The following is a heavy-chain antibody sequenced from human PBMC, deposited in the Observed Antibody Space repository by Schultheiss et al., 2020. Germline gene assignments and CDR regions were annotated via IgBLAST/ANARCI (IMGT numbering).Heavy chain of an antibody. CDR2: IYYSGST. V-gene: IGHV4-59*01. J-gene: IGHJ6*04. CDR3: ARGPPGTTNYYYYGMDV. CDR1: GGSISSYY. D-gene: IGHD1-7*01. Sequence: SETLSLTCTVSGGSISSYYWSWIRQPPGKGLEWIGYIYYSGSTNYNPSLKSRVTISVDTSKNQFSLKLSSVTAADTAVYYCARGPPGTTNYYYYGMDVWGKGTTVTVSS.